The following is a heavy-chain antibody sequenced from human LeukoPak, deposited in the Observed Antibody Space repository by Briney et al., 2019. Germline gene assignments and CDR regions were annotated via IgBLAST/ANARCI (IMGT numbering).Heavy chain of an antibody. CDR2: FDPEDGET. CDR3: ATAQQLGYCSGGSCYGVHWFDP. Sequence: ASVKVSCKVSGYTLTELSMHWVRQAPGKGLEWMGGFDPEDGETIYAQKFQGRVTMTEDTSTDTAYMELSSLRSEDTAVYYCATAQQLGYCSGGSCYGVHWFDPWGQGTLVTVSS. D-gene: IGHD2-15*01. CDR1: GYTLTELS. J-gene: IGHJ5*02. V-gene: IGHV1-24*01.